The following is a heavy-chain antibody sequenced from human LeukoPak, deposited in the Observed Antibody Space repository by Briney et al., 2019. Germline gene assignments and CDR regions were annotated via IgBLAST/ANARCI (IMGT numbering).Heavy chain of an antibody. V-gene: IGHV3-21*06. J-gene: IGHJ4*02. Sequence: RGSLRLSCAVSGFTFSTYSMGWVRPAPRQGLGWVSSISASGDYIFAADSVKGRLTISRDNAQNSLYPQMSSLRAEDTAVYYCARGGRLLYSSGWGLDYWGQGSLVTVSA. D-gene: IGHD6-19*01. CDR3: ARGGRLLYSSGWGLDY. CDR1: GFTFSTYS. CDR2: ISASGDYI.